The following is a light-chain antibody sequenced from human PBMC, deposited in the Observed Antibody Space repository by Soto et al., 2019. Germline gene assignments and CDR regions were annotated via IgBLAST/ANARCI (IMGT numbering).Light chain of an antibody. J-gene: IGKJ2*01. CDR1: QSVSSNH. V-gene: IGKV3-20*01. CDR2: GAS. Sequence: TVLTKSHGTLSLSPGEKATLSCRASQSVSSNHLAWYQQKSGQAPRLLVYGASSRATGIPDRFSGSGSGTDFTLTITRLEPEDFAVYYCQQYATSHVYTFGQGTK. CDR3: QQYATSHVYT.